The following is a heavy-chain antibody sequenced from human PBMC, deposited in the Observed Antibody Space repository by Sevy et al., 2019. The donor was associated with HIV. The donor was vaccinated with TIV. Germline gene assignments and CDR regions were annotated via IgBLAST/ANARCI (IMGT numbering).Heavy chain of an antibody. Sequence: GGSLRLSCVASGLTVGSLSINWVRQAPGKGLKLVSLIYSAGTTFYSDSVKGRFTISRDNSNNTLDLQMNSLRAEDTAIYYCARIKGASSSYAMDVWGQGTTVTVSS. D-gene: IGHD2-2*01. J-gene: IGHJ6*02. CDR2: IYSAGTT. CDR1: GLTVGSLS. CDR3: ARIKGASSSYAMDV. V-gene: IGHV3-53*01.